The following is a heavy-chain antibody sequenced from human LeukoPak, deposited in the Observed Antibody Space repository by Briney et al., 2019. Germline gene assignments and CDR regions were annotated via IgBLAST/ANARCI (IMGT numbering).Heavy chain of an antibody. Sequence: SETLSLTCTVSGGSISSSSYYWGWIRQPPGKGLEWIGSIYYSGSTYYNPSLKSRVTISVDKSKNQFSLKLSSVTAADTAVYYCAREPSRVGARGRWVDIWGQGTMVTVSS. D-gene: IGHD1-26*01. CDR1: GGSISSSSYY. CDR2: IYYSGST. CDR3: AREPSRVGARGRWVDI. J-gene: IGHJ3*02. V-gene: IGHV4-39*07.